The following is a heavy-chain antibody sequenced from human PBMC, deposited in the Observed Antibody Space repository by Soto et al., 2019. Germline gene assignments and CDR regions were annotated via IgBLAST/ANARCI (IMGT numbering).Heavy chain of an antibody. Sequence: SETLSLTCTVSGGSISNGGYYWTWIRQHPGKALEWIGCIYYRGSTYYNPSLKSRLTISVDTSKNQFSLNLSSVTAADTAVYYCARGNDYGDYYFDYWGQGTLVTVSS. CDR3: ARGNDYGDYYFDY. CDR2: IYYRGST. D-gene: IGHD4-17*01. CDR1: GGSISNGGYY. V-gene: IGHV4-31*03. J-gene: IGHJ4*02.